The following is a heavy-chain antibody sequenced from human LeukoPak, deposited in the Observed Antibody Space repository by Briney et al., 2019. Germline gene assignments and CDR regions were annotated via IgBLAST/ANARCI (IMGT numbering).Heavy chain of an antibody. Sequence: ASVKVSCKASGYTFTSYGISWVRQAPGQGLEWMGWINTNTGNPTYAQGFTGRFVFSLDTSVSTAYLQISSLKAEDTAVYYCARDLTGYSYGPNWFDPWGQGTLVTVSS. J-gene: IGHJ5*02. CDR3: ARDLTGYSYGPNWFDP. CDR1: GYTFTSYG. D-gene: IGHD5-18*01. V-gene: IGHV7-4-1*02. CDR2: INTNTGNP.